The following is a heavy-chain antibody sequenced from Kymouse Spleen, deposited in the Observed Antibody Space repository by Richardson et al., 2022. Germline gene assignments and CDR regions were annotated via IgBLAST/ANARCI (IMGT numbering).Heavy chain of an antibody. CDR3: AKDAYDYGDYGSGMDV. J-gene: IGHJ6*02. D-gene: IGHD4-17*01. CDR1: GFTFSSYA. Sequence: EVQLVESGGGLVQPGGSLRLSCAASGFTFSSYAMSWVRQAPGKGLEWVSAISGSGGSTYYADSVKGRFTISRDNSKNTLYLQMNSLRAEDTAVYYCAKDAYDYGDYGSGMDVWGQGTTVTVSS. V-gene: IGHV3-23*04. CDR2: ISGSGGST.